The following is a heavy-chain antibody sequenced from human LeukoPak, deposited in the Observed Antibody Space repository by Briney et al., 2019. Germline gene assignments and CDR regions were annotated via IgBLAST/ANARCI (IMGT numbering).Heavy chain of an antibody. D-gene: IGHD6-19*01. CDR3: ARDLAVAGTPH. Sequence: SVKVSCKASGGTFSSYAISWVRHAPGQGLEWMGGIIPIFGTANYAQKFQGRVTITADKSTSTAYMELSSLRSEDTAVYYCARDLAVAGTPHWGQGTLVTVAS. V-gene: IGHV1-69*06. CDR2: IIPIFGTA. J-gene: IGHJ4*02. CDR1: GGTFSSYA.